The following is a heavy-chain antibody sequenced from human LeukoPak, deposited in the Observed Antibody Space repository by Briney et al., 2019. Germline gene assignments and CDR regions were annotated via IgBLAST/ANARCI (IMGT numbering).Heavy chain of an antibody. CDR2: IYYSGST. V-gene: IGHV4-39*01. CDR1: GGSISSSNYY. D-gene: IGHD2-21*02. Sequence: SETLSLTCTVSGGSISSSNYYWGWIRQPPGKGLEWIGSIYYSGSTYYNPSLKSRLTISVDTSKNQFSLKLSSVTAADTAVYYCASLGAYCGGDCYPTFDYWGQGTLVTVSS. J-gene: IGHJ4*02. CDR3: ASLGAYCGGDCYPTFDY.